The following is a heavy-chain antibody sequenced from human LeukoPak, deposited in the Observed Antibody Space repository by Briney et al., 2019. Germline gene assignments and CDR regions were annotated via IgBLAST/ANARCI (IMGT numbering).Heavy chain of an antibody. V-gene: IGHV3-64*01. CDR3: AREGTMKSDAFDI. J-gene: IGHJ3*02. D-gene: IGHD3-22*01. CDR1: GFTFSSYA. Sequence: GGSLRLSCAASGFTFSSYAMHWVRQAPGKGLEYVSAISSNGGSTYYANSVKGRFTISRDNSKNTLYLQMGSLRAEDMAVYYCAREGTMKSDAFDIWGQGTMVTVSS. CDR2: ISSNGGST.